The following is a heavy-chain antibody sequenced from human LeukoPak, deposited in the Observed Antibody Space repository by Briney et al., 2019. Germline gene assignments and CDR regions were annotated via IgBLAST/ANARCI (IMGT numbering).Heavy chain of an antibody. V-gene: IGHV1-69*13. CDR3: AKENISPYSGSYSKGQSAFDI. CDR1: GGTFSSYA. D-gene: IGHD1-26*01. Sequence: SVKVSCKASGGTFSSYAISWVRQAPGQGLEWMGGIIPIFGTANYAQKFQGRVTITADESTSTAYMELSSLRSEDTAVYYCAKENISPYSGSYSKGQSAFDIWGQGTMVTVSS. J-gene: IGHJ3*02. CDR2: IIPIFGTA.